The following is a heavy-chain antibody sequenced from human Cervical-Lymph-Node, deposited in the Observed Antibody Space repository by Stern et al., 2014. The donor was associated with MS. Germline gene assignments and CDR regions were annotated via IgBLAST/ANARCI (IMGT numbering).Heavy chain of an antibody. J-gene: IGHJ5*02. CDR2: LSNDGSLK. CDR1: GFTFRDYG. Sequence: VQLVQSGGGVVQPGRSLRLSCAASGFTFRDYGMHWVRQAPRKGLEWLTLLSNDGSLKHHVDSVKGRFTISRDNSRNILYLQMTSLTPEDTAVYYCAKDRDHGDSYNWFDPWGQGTLVTVSS. D-gene: IGHD2-21*02. V-gene: IGHV3-30*18. CDR3: AKDRDHGDSYNWFDP.